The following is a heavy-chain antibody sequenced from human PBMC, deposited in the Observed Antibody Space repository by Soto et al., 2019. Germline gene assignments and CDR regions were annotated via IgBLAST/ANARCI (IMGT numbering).Heavy chain of an antibody. J-gene: IGHJ5*02. CDR2: IYYSGST. CDR1: GGSISSGGYY. D-gene: IGHD3-3*01. V-gene: IGHV4-31*03. Sequence: PTETLYLTCTVSGGSISSGGYYWSWIRQHPGKGLEWIGYIYYSGSTYYNPSLKSRVTISVDTSKNQFSLKLSSVTAADTAVYYCARAPILRFLEWLLPWFDPWGQGTLVTVSS. CDR3: ARAPILRFLEWLLPWFDP.